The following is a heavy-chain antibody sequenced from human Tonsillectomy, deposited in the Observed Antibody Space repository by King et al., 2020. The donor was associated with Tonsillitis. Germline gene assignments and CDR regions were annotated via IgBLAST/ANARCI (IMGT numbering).Heavy chain of an antibody. J-gene: IGHJ6*02. CDR3: AKDGYDSSGHYYKWRDYYYYYGMDV. Sequence: VQLVESGGGLVQPGGSLRLSCVASGFTFSSYAMSWVRQAPGKGLEWVSVIYRGGSSTYYADSVKGRFTISRDNSKNTLYLQMNSLRAEDTAVYYCAKDGYDSSGHYYKWRDYYYYYGMDVWGQGTTVTVSS. D-gene: IGHD3-22*01. CDR1: GFTFSSYA. V-gene: IGHV3-23*03. CDR2: IYRGGSST.